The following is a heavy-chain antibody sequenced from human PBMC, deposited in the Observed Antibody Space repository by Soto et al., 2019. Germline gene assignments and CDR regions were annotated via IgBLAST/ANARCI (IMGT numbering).Heavy chain of an antibody. CDR1: GFIFSNYA. CDR2: TSYDGSSK. D-gene: IGHD5-18*01. CDR3: ARDSVQYIYGLRFDH. Sequence: PGGSLRLSCEASGFIFSNYAMHWVRQAPGKGLEWAAVTSYDGSSKYYADSVKGRFTISRDNSKNTLYLQINSLRPEDTAVYYCARDSVQYIYGLRFDHWGQGTLVTVSS. J-gene: IGHJ4*02. V-gene: IGHV3-30-3*01.